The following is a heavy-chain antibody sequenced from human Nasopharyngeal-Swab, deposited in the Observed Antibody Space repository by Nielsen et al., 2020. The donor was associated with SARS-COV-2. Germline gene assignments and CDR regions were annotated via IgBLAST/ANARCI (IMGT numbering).Heavy chain of an antibody. Sequence: GESLKISCKGSGYSFTSYWIGWVRQMPGKGLEWMGIIYPGDSDTRYSPSFQGQVTISADKSISTAYLRWSSLKASDTAMYHCATAEGLSTVTTGIAFDIWGQGTMVTVSS. D-gene: IGHD4-17*01. CDR1: GYSFTSYW. V-gene: IGHV5-51*01. CDR3: ATAEGLSTVTTGIAFDI. CDR2: IYPGDSDT. J-gene: IGHJ3*02.